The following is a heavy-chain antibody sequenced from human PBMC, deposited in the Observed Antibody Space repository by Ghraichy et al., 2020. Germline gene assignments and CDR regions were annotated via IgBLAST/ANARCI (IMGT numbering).Heavy chain of an antibody. CDR2: IYYSGST. Sequence: SQTLSLTCTVSGGSISSYYWSWIRQPPGKGLEWIGYIYYSGSTNYNPSLKSRVTISVDTSKNQFSLKLSSVTAADTAVYYCARDHNGGSRSYYYYMDVWGKGTTVTVSS. J-gene: IGHJ6*03. D-gene: IGHD1-26*01. CDR3: ARDHNGGSRSYYYYMDV. CDR1: GGSISSYY. V-gene: IGHV4-59*01.